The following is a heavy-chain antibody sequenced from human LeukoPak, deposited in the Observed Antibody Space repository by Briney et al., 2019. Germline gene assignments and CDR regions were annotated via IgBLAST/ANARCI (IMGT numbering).Heavy chain of an antibody. CDR3: SRESGAFSPFGY. CDR2: ISLSGLT. D-gene: IGHD1-26*01. CDR1: GGSISSTNW. J-gene: IGHJ4*02. Sequence: NPSGTLSLTCGVSGGSISSTNWWSWVRPPPGQGLEWIGEISLSGLTNYNPSLKGRVTMSLDKSKNHLSLNLTSVTAADTAVYYCSRESGAFSPFGYWGQGTLVTVSS. V-gene: IGHV4-4*02.